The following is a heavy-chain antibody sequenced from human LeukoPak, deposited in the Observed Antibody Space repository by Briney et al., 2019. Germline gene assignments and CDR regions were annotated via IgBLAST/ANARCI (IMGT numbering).Heavy chain of an antibody. CDR1: GFTFGTYA. V-gene: IGHV3-30-3*02. J-gene: IGHJ6*03. CDR3: AKDGVILAPGVYWYMDV. CDR2: ISYDGTNK. Sequence: PGRSLRLSCAASGFTFGTYAMHWVRQAPGKGLEWVAVISYDGTNKHYADSVKGRFTISRDNSKNTLYLQMNSLTAEDTAVFYCAKDGVILAPGVYWYMDVWGRGTTVTVSS. D-gene: IGHD3-16*02.